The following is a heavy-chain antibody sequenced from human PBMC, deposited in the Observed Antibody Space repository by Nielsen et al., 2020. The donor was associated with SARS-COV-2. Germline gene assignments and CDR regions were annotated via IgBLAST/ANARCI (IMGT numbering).Heavy chain of an antibody. D-gene: IGHD5-12*01. CDR1: GGSISSGDYY. V-gene: IGHV4-31*03. J-gene: IGHJ5*02. Sequence: SETLSLTCTVSGGSISSGDYYWSWIRQHPGKGLEWIGYIYYSGSTYYNPSLKSRVTISVDTSKNQFSLKLSSVTAADTAVYYCARGQGDGYSGYDPNNWFDPWGQGTLVTVSS. CDR2: IYYSGST. CDR3: ARGQGDGYSGYDPNNWFDP.